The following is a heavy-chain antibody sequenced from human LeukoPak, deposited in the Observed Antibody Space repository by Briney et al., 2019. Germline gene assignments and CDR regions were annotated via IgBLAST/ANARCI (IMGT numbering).Heavy chain of an antibody. CDR1: GFTFSSYA. V-gene: IGHV3-23*01. Sequence: GGSLRLSCAASGFTFSSYAMSWVRQAPGKWLEWVSGISGSGGSTYYADSVKGRFTISRDNSKDTLYLQMNSLRAEDTAVYYCASLAYSPFNTPGDYWGQGTLVTVSS. CDR2: ISGSGGST. CDR3: ASLAYSPFNTPGDY. D-gene: IGHD2-15*01. J-gene: IGHJ4*02.